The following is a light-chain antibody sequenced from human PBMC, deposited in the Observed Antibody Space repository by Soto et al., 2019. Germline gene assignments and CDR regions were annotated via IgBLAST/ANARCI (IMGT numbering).Light chain of an antibody. CDR1: SSDVGGYNY. CDR3: SSYTSSSTLLNV. CDR2: DVS. J-gene: IGLJ1*01. Sequence: QSALTQPASVSGSPGQSITISCTGTSSDVGGYNYVSWYQQHPGKAPKLMIYDVSNRPSGVSNRFSGSKSGNTASRTISGLQAEGEADYYRSSYTSSSTLLNVFGTGTKVTVL. V-gene: IGLV2-14*01.